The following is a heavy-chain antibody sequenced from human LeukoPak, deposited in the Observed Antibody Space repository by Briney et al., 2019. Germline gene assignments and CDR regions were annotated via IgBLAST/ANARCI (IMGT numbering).Heavy chain of an antibody. CDR3: ARSISSSSSFDH. Sequence: PGRSLRLSCATSGFSFGSYAMNWVRQAPGKGLEWVSGISYSGASTYYGDSVKGRFTISRDNGENTLYLQMNTLGAEDTAIYYCARSISSSSSFDHWGQGTLVTVSS. CDR1: GFSFGSYA. D-gene: IGHD6-6*01. V-gene: IGHV3-23*01. J-gene: IGHJ4*02. CDR2: ISYSGAST.